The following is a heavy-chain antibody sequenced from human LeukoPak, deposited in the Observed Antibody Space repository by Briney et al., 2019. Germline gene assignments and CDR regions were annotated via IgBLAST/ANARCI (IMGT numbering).Heavy chain of an antibody. J-gene: IGHJ3*02. D-gene: IGHD7-27*01. CDR1: GFTFSSYE. CDR2: IRSSGNTI. V-gene: IGHV3-48*03. Sequence: GGSLRLSCAASGFTFSSYEMNWVRQAPGKGLGWVSFIRSSGNTIYYADSVNGRFIISRDNAKNSLYLQMNSLRTEDTAIYYCARERPGEDTFDIWGQGTMVTVSS. CDR3: ARERPGEDTFDI.